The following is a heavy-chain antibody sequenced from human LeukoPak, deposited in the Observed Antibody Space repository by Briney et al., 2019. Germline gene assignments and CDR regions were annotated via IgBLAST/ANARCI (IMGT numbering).Heavy chain of an antibody. D-gene: IGHD2-2*02. CDR2: ISGSGDTT. CDR1: GFTFSNYA. V-gene: IGHV3-23*01. CDR3: AKDLHCSSTSCYTGIFDY. J-gene: IGHJ4*02. Sequence: GGSLRLSCAASGFTFSNYAMSWVRQAPGKGLEWVSAISGSGDTTYYADSLKGRFPISRDNSKNTLYLQMNSLTAEDTAVYYCAKDLHCSSTSCYTGIFDYWDQGTLVTVSS.